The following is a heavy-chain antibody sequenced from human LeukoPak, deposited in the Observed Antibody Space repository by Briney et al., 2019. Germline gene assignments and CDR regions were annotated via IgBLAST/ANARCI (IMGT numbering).Heavy chain of an antibody. Sequence: ALVKASCKASGYTFTSYYMHWVRQSPGQGLEWMGIINPSGGSTSYAQKFQGRVTVTRDTPTSTVYMELSSLRSEDTAVYYCASHYGDSHYYMDVWDKGTTVTVSS. V-gene: IGHV1-46*01. J-gene: IGHJ6*03. CDR3: ASHYGDSHYYMDV. CDR1: GYTFTSYY. D-gene: IGHD4-17*01. CDR2: INPSGGST.